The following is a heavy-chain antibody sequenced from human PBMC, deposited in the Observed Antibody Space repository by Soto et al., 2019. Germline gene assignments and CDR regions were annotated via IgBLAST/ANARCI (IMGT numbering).Heavy chain of an antibody. CDR2: MNPGSGDT. Sequence: ASVKVSCKASGYSFTNNDVSWVRQATGQGLEWLGWMNPGSGDTGYAQKFQGRVTMTRDISIATAYMELSSLRSDDTAIYYCARMATFGSLNWFDPWGQGTLVTAPQ. V-gene: IGHV1-8*01. CDR1: GYSFTNND. D-gene: IGHD3-16*01. J-gene: IGHJ5*02. CDR3: ARMATFGSLNWFDP.